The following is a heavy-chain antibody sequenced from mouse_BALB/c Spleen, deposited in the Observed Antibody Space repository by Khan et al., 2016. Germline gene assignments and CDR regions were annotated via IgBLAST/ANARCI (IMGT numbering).Heavy chain of an antibody. D-gene: IGHD1-2*01. Sequence: AASGVDFTRYWMNWVRQAPGKGLEWIGEINPDSSTINYTPSLKDKFIISRDNAKNTLYLQMIEARSEDTALYYCARRIYYGPYFAYWGQGTLVTVSA. CDR3: ARRIYYGPYFAY. J-gene: IGHJ3*01. CDR2: INPDSSTI. CDR1: GVDFTRYW. V-gene: IGHV4-1*02.